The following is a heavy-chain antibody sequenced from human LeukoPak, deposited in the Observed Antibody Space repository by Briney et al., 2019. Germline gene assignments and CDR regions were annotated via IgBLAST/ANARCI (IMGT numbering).Heavy chain of an antibody. CDR3: ARDTYGGLDS. CDR1: GFIFRNYW. Sequence: GGSLRLSCAASGFIFRNYWMGWVRQAPGKGLEWVASINQDGTEKYYVDSVKGRFTISRDNAENSLYLQINSLGAEDTAVYYCARDTYGGLDSWGQGTLVTVSS. CDR2: INQDGTEK. V-gene: IGHV3-7*01. D-gene: IGHD4-23*01. J-gene: IGHJ4*02.